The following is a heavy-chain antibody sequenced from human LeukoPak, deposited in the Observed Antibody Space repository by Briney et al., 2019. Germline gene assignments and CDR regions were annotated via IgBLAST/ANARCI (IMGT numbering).Heavy chain of an antibody. CDR2: INTNNGGT. CDR3: AREKRGESSISGHIYYFDY. D-gene: IGHD3-10*01. Sequence: ASVKVSCTASGYXFTSYYMHWVRQAPGQGLEWMGCINTNNGGTNFAQKVEGRVTMPRNTSISTTSMELSRLRSDDTAVYYCAREKRGESSISGHIYYFDYWGQGTLVTVSS. CDR1: GYXFTSYY. J-gene: IGHJ4*02. V-gene: IGHV1-2*02.